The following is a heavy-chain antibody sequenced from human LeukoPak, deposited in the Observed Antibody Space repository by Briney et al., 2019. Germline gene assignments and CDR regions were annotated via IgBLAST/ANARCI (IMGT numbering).Heavy chain of an antibody. Sequence: ASVKVSCKASGYTFTSYYMHWVRQAPGQGLERMGLINPSGGRTTYAQKFQGRVTLTRDMSTSTVYMELSSLRSEDTAVYYCARGGDIHLWINYYYYMDVWGKGTTVTVSS. J-gene: IGHJ6*03. V-gene: IGHV1-46*01. CDR3: ARGGDIHLWINYYYYMDV. CDR1: GYTFTSYY. D-gene: IGHD5-18*01. CDR2: INPSGGRT.